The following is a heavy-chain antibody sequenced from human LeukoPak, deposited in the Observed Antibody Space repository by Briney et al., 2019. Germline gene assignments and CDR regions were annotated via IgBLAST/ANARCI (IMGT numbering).Heavy chain of an antibody. V-gene: IGHV1-8*03. CDR1: GYTFTSYD. J-gene: IGHJ4*02. D-gene: IGHD2-2*01. Sequence: ASVKVSCKASGYTFTSYDINWVRQATGQGLEWMGWMNPNSGNTGYAQKFQGRVTITRNTSISTAYVELSSLRSEDTAVYYCARPSRYCSSTSCFDYWGQGTLVTVSS. CDR2: MNPNSGNT. CDR3: ARPSRYCSSTSCFDY.